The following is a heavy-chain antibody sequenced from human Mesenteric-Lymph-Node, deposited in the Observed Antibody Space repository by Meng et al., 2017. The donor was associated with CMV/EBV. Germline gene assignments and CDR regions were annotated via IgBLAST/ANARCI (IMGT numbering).Heavy chain of an antibody. V-gene: IGHV3-15*01. D-gene: IGHD5-24*01. J-gene: IGHJ4*02. CDR2: IRRKSDGGTV. Sequence: ASGFTSSSAWMSWVRQAPGKGLEWVGLIRRKSDGGTVDYAAPVKGRFTISRDDSKNTLYLQMNSLKIEDTAMYYCVRDQDGYNSFDCWGRGTLVTVSS. CDR1: GFTSSSAW. CDR3: VRDQDGYNSFDC.